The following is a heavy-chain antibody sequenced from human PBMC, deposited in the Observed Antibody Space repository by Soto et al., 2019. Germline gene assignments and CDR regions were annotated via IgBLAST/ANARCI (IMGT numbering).Heavy chain of an antibody. D-gene: IGHD4-4*01. J-gene: IGHJ6*02. V-gene: IGHV3-30-3*01. Sequence: GGSLRLSCAASGFTFSSYAMHWVRQAPGKGLEWVAVISYDGSNKYYADSVKGRFTISRDNSKNTLYLQMNSLIAEDTAVYYCARDGSYSNYGYYYYGMDVWGQGTTVTVSS. CDR2: ISYDGSNK. CDR1: GFTFSSYA. CDR3: ARDGSYSNYGYYYYGMDV.